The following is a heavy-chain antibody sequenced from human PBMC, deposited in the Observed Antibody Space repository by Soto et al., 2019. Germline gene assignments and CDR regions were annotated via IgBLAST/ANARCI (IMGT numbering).Heavy chain of an antibody. CDR1: GFTFSDYY. CDR3: ARTDNPGFHFDY. CDR2: ISSSGSTI. J-gene: IGHJ4*02. Sequence: LRLSCAASGFTFSDYYMSWIRQAPGKGLEWVSYISSSGSTIYYADSVKGRFTISRDNAKNSLYLQWSSLKASDTAMYYCARTDNPGFHFDYWGQGTLVTVSS. V-gene: IGHV3-11*01. D-gene: IGHD1-1*01.